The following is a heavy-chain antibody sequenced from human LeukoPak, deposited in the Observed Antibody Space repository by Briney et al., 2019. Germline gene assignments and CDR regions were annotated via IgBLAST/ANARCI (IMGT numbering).Heavy chain of an antibody. CDR1: GYTFTSYG. V-gene: IGHV1-18*01. J-gene: IGHJ4*02. CDR3: ARVVTIFGVVITSFDY. CDR2: ISAYNGNT. D-gene: IGHD3-3*01. Sequence: ASVKVSGKASGYTFTSYGISWVRQAPGQGLEWMGWISAYNGNTNNEQKLQGRVTMTTDTSTSTASMELRSLRSDDTAVYYCARVVTIFGVVITSFDYWGQGTLVTVSS.